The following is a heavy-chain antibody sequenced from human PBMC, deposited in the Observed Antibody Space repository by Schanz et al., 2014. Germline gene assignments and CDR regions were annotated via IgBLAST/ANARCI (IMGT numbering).Heavy chain of an antibody. Sequence: EVQLVESGGGLVQPGGSLRLSCAASGYTFSSNAMSWVRQAPGKGLEWVSTISGSGGSTYYADSVKGRFTISRDNSKNTLSLQLNSLRADDTAVYYCAAGGGFLIDYWGQGTLVTVSS. CDR2: ISGSGGST. CDR1: GYTFSSNA. J-gene: IGHJ4*02. D-gene: IGHD2-15*01. V-gene: IGHV3-23*04. CDR3: AAGGGFLIDY.